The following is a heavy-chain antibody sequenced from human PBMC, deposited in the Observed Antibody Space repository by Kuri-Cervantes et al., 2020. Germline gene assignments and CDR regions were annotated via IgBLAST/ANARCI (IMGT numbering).Heavy chain of an antibody. CDR1: GYIFTNYY. CDR2: IYPGNRDT. Sequence: GGSLRLSCKATGYIFTNYYIGWVRQMHGKGLEWMAIIYPGNRDTRFGPSFVGHVSISVDTSIKTAYLEWDNLKASDTAIYYCVRGGYAMDVWGEGTMVTVSS. V-gene: IGHV5-51*01. D-gene: IGHD2-2*01. J-gene: IGHJ6*03. CDR3: VRGGYAMDV.